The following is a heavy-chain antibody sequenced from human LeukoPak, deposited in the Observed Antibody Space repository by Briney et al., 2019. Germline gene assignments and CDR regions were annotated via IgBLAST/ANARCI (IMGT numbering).Heavy chain of an antibody. D-gene: IGHD6-13*01. V-gene: IGHV1-3*01. Sequence: GASVKVSCKASGYTFTSYAMHWMRQAPGQRLEWMGWINAGNGNTKYSQKFQGRVTITRDTSASTAYMELSSLRSGDTAVYYCARDRGGSSSWPGDYWGQGTLVTVSS. CDR1: GYTFTSYA. CDR3: ARDRGGSSSWPGDY. J-gene: IGHJ4*02. CDR2: INAGNGNT.